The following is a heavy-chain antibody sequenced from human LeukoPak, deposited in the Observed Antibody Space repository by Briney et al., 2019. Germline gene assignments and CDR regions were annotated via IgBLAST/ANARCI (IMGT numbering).Heavy chain of an antibody. V-gene: IGHV3-23*01. J-gene: IGHJ4*02. Sequence: PGASLRLSCAASGFTFSDYAMTWVRQAPGKGLEWVSGISDSGSKTYYADSVQGRFTISRDNSKNSLFLQMNSLRAEDTAVYYCGKEEFGELVIGYWGQGILVTVTS. CDR3: GKEEFGELVIGY. CDR2: ISDSGSKT. D-gene: IGHD3-10*01. CDR1: GFTFSDYA.